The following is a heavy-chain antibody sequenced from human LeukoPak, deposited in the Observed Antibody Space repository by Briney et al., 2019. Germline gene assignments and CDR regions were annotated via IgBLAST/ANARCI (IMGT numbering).Heavy chain of an antibody. CDR1: GFTFSNYA. CDR2: LSNDGDDT. V-gene: IGHV3-30*03. CDR3: ARDKRYCSGGSCQYYYYYGMDV. D-gene: IGHD2-15*01. J-gene: IGHJ6*02. Sequence: PGGSLRLSCAASGFTFSNYAMHWVRQAPGKGLEWVAVLSNDGDDTYSADSVKGRFTISRDNSKNTLYLQMNGLRAEDTAVYYCARDKRYCSGGSCQYYYYYGMDVWGQGTTVTVSS.